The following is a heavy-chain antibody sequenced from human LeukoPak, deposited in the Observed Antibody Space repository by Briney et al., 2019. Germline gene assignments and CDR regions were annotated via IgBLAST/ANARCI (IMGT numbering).Heavy chain of an antibody. Sequence: PSETLSHTCTVSGGSISSSSYYWGWIRQPPGKGLEWIGSIYYSGNTYYNPSLQSRVTISVDTSKNQFSLKLSSVTAADTAVYNCARQGAGGRAFDIWGQGTMVTVSS. CDR3: ARQGAGGRAFDI. CDR1: GGSISSSSYY. V-gene: IGHV4-39*01. J-gene: IGHJ3*02. CDR2: IYYSGNT. D-gene: IGHD1-26*01.